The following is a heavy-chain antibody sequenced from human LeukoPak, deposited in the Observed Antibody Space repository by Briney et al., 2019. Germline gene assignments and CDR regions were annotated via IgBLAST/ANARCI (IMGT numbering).Heavy chain of an antibody. Sequence: PSETLSLTRTVSGDPLSGYSNYKWSWIRQPPGKGLEWIGYIYYYGSTNYNPSLKSRVTISVDTSKNQFSLKLSSVTAADTAVYYCAREYSGFDYWGQGTLVTVSS. CDR3: AREYSGFDY. J-gene: IGHJ4*02. CDR2: IYYYGST. CDR1: GDPLSGYSNYK. D-gene: IGHD6-13*01. V-gene: IGHV4-61*01.